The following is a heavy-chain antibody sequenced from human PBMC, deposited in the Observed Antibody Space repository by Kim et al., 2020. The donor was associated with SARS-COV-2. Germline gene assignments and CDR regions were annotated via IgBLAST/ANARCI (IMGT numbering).Heavy chain of an antibody. CDR3: ARDRAAAANLGYYYYYK. CDR2: IKHDESEK. CDR1: GFTFRNYW. D-gene: IGHD6-13*01. V-gene: IGHV3-7*01. Sequence: GGSLRLSCAASGFTFRNYWMSWVRQAPGKGLEWVANIKHDESEKYYVDSVKGRLTISRDNAKNSLFLQMNSLRAEDTAVYYCARDRAAAANLGYYYYYK. J-gene: IGHJ6*03.